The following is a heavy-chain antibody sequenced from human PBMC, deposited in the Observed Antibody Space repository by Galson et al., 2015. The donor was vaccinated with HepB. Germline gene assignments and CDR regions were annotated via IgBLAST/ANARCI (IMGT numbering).Heavy chain of an antibody. V-gene: IGHV3-23*01. Sequence: SLRLSCAVSGFTFSSYAMSWVRQAPGKGLQWVSAISGSGGRTYYADSVKGRFTISRDNSDSTLYLQMNSLRVEDTAVYYCVKEGGGSYARDWGQGTLVTVSS. CDR1: GFTFSSYA. J-gene: IGHJ4*02. CDR3: VKEGGGSYARD. D-gene: IGHD1-26*01. CDR2: ISGSGGRT.